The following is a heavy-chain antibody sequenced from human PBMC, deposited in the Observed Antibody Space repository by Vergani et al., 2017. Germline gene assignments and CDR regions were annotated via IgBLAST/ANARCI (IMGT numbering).Heavy chain of an antibody. CDR1: GFTFSSYE. J-gene: IGHJ3*02. Sequence: EVQLVESGGGLVQPGGSLRLSCAASGFTFSSYEMNWVRQAPGKGLEWVSYIRSSGSTIYYADSVKGRFTISRDNAKNSLYLQMNSLRAEDTAVYYCARDVVDIVVVPAARAFDIWGQGTMVTVSS. V-gene: IGHV3-48*03. CDR2: IRSSGSTI. D-gene: IGHD2-2*01. CDR3: ARDVVDIVVVPAARAFDI.